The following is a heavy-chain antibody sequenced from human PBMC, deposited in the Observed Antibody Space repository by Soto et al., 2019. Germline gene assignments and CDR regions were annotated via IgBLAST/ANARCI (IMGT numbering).Heavy chain of an antibody. V-gene: IGHV3-48*04. CDR3: ERDAVMITCGAPPGY. CDR2: ISTSGATR. J-gene: IGHJ4*02. Sequence: GPQRLSCVASGFTCSTDGMHCVRQAPGKGLEWVANISTSGATRNYADTVKGRFTISRDNAKNTLYLQMNSLRAEDTAVYYCERDAVMITCGAPPGYWGQGTLVTGSS. CDR1: GFTCSTDG. D-gene: IGHD3-16*01.